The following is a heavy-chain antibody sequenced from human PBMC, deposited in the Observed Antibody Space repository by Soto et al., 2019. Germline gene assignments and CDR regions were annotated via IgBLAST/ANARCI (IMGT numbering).Heavy chain of an antibody. CDR1: GFTFGSYA. V-gene: IGHV3-49*04. Sequence: SLRLSCTGSGFTFGSYALNWVRQAPGKGLEWVGFIRNKGYGGTKEYAASVRGRLTISRDDSKSIDYLQMDRLKTEDTAVYYCTRENDFYTAFSYNDMEVWGQGT. D-gene: IGHD2-21*02. J-gene: IGHJ6*01. CDR3: TRENDFYTAFSYNDMEV. CDR2: IRNKGYGGTK.